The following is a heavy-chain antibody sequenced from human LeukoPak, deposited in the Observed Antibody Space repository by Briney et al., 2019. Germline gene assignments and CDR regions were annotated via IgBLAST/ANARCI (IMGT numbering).Heavy chain of an antibody. CDR1: GGSFCGYY. CDR3: ARGVEMGVPRDY. J-gene: IGHJ4*02. V-gene: IGHV4-34*01. Sequence: PTETLSLTCAAHGGSFCGYYWTWIRQPPGKGVEWIGEIQYRGNIYTDPSLKSRVTISVDASKNQFSLQLSSVTAGDTAVYYCARGVEMGVPRDYWGQGTLVSV. CDR2: IQYRGNI. D-gene: IGHD5-24*01.